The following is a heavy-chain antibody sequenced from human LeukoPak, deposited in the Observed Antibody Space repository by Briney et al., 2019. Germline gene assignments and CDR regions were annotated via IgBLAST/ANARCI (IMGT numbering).Heavy chain of an antibody. CDR3: ARGPITTYYYDSSGYSDY. CDR2: INHSGST. V-gene: IGHV4-34*01. CDR1: GGSFSGYY. J-gene: IGHJ4*02. D-gene: IGHD3-22*01. Sequence: SETLSLTCAVYGGSFSGYYWSWIRQPPGKGLEWIGEINHSGSTNYNPSLKSRVTISVDTSKNQFSLKLSSVTAADTAVYYCARGPITTYYYDSSGYSDYWGQGTLVTVSS.